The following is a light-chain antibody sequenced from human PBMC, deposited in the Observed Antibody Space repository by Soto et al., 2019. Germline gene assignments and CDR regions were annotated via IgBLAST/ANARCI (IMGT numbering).Light chain of an antibody. J-gene: IGKJ1*01. CDR1: QSVRSS. V-gene: IGKV3-15*01. CDR2: GAS. Sequence: MVMKKSPATLSVSPGERATLSCRASQSVRSSLAWYQQKPGQAPRLLIYGASTRATSVPARFSGSGSGTEFTLTISSLQSEDFAVYYCQHYDNWWTFGQGTKVYIK. CDR3: QHYDNWWT.